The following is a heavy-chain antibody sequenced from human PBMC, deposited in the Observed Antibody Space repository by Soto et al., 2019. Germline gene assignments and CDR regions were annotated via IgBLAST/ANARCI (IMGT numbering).Heavy chain of an antibody. CDR2: IIPILGIA. CDR1: GGTFSSYT. J-gene: IGHJ5*02. Sequence: QVQLVQSGAEVKKPGSSVKVSCKASGGTFSSYTISWVRQAPGQGLAWMGRIIPILGIANYAQKFQGRVTITADKSTSTAYMELSSLRSEDTAVYYCARYRIQLWDPWGQGTLVTVSS. D-gene: IGHD5-18*01. V-gene: IGHV1-69*02. CDR3: ARYRIQLWDP.